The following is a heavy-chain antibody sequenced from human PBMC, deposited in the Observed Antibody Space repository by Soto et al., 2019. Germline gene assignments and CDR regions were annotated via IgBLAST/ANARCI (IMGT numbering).Heavy chain of an antibody. Sequence: SETLSLTCTVSGGSISSADYYWNWIRQHPGKGLEWIGYISYSGGAYFNPSLKSRVSISVDSSENQVFLNVSSVTAADTAVYYCAREHGDGDNNWFDPWGQGTLVTVSS. CDR3: AREHGDGDNNWFDP. CDR2: ISYSGGA. J-gene: IGHJ5*02. CDR1: GGSISSADYY. V-gene: IGHV4-31*03. D-gene: IGHD4-17*01.